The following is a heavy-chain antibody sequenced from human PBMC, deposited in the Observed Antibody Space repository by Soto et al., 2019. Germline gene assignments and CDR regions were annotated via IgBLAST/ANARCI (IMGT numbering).Heavy chain of an antibody. V-gene: IGHV3-23*01. Sequence: PGGSLRLSCAASGFTFRNYAMTWVRQAPGQGLEYVSSITDSGSSTYYADSVKGRFTISRDNSKNTLYLQMNSLRAEDTAVYYCARHGYNYGGGYFDYWGQGTLVTVSS. D-gene: IGHD5-18*01. CDR2: ITDSGSST. J-gene: IGHJ4*02. CDR3: ARHGYNYGGGYFDY. CDR1: GFTFRNYA.